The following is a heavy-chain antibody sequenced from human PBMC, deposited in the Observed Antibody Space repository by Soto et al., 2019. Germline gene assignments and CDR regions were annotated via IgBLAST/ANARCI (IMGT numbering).Heavy chain of an antibody. V-gene: IGHV3-48*01. CDR1: GFTFSSYS. D-gene: IGHD2-15*01. CDR2: ISSSSSTI. J-gene: IGHJ4*02. CDR3: ARAPPGYCSGGSCYFDY. Sequence: GGSLRLSCAASGFTFSSYSMNWVRQAPGKGLEWVSYISSSSSTIYYADSVKGRFTISRDNAKNSLYRQMNSLRAEDTAVYYCARAPPGYCSGGSCYFDYWGQGTLVTVSS.